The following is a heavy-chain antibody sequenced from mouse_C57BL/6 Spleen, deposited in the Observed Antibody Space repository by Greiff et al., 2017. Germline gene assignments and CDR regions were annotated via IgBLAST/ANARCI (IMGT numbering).Heavy chain of an antibody. CDR3: ARRQLRVPCDY. CDR1: GYAFTNYL. Sequence: QVQLQQSGAELVRPGTSVKVSCKASGYAFTNYLIEWVKQRPGQGLEWIGVITPGSGGTNYNEKFKGKATRTADKTSSTAYMQLSSLTSEDAAVYVSARRQLRVPCDYWGQGTTLTVSS. CDR2: ITPGSGGT. J-gene: IGHJ2*01. D-gene: IGHD3-2*02. V-gene: IGHV1-54*01.